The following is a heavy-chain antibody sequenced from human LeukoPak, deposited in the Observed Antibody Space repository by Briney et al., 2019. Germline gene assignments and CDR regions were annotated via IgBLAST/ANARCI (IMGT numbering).Heavy chain of an antibody. CDR3: AEDLYYYDSRTYY. CDR2: ISGSGGSK. CDR1: GFTFSSYA. D-gene: IGHD3-22*01. V-gene: IGHV3-23*01. J-gene: IGHJ4*02. Sequence: PGGSLRLSCAASGFTFSSYAMSWVRQAPGKGLEWVSAISGSGGSKYYADSVKGRFTISRDNSKNTLYLQMNSPRAEDTAVYYCAEDLYYYDSRTYYWGEGTLVTVSS.